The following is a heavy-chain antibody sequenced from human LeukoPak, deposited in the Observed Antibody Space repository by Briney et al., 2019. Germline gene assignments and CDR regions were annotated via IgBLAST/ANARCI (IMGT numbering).Heavy chain of an antibody. Sequence: ASVKVSCKASGGTFSSYAISWVRQAPGQGLEWMGGIIPIFGTANYAQKFQGRVTITTDESTSTAYMELSSLRSEDTAVYYCATVMGPYSSSSGYYYYYMGVWGKGTTVTVSS. CDR1: GGTFSSYA. CDR2: IIPIFGTA. CDR3: ATVMGPYSSSSGYYYYYMGV. V-gene: IGHV1-69*05. D-gene: IGHD6-6*01. J-gene: IGHJ6*03.